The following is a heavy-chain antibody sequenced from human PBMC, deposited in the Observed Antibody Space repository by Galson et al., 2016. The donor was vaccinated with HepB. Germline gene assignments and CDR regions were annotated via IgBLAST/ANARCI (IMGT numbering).Heavy chain of an antibody. CDR3: VKLRGRLYTVAEN. D-gene: IGHD3-16*01. CDR2: IYSGGST. CDR1: GFTVSNNY. J-gene: IGHJ4*02. V-gene: IGHV3-53*01. Sequence: SLRLSCAASGFTVSNNYMSWVRQAPGKGLEWVSLIYSGGSTSYADSVKGRFTISRDHFKSTLYLQMNSLRAEDTAVYYCVKLRGRLYTVAENWGPGTLVTVSS.